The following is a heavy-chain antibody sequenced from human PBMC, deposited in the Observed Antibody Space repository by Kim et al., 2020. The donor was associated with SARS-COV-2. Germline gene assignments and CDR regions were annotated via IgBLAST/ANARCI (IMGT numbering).Heavy chain of an antibody. V-gene: IGHV3-30*18. CDR2: ISYDGSNK. Sequence: GGSLRLSCAASGFTFSSYGTHWVRQAPGKGLEWVAVISYDGSNKYYADFVKGRFTISRDNSKNTLHLQMNSLRAEDTAVYYCAKGRGYNQGEVFDYWGQGTLVTVSA. CDR1: GFTFSSYG. D-gene: IGHD5-18*01. J-gene: IGHJ4*02. CDR3: AKGRGYNQGEVFDY.